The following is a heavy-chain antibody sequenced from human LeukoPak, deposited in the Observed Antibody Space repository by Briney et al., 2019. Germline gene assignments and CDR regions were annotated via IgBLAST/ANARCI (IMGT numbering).Heavy chain of an antibody. CDR1: GYTFTSHY. J-gene: IGHJ3*02. D-gene: IGHD3-9*01. CDR3: ASCQGLRYFDWLLTPPDAFDI. V-gene: IGHV1-46*01. Sequence: ASLKVSCKASGYTFTSHYLHWGRQAPGQGLEWMGIINPSGGSTRYAQKLQGRVTVTRDTSISTAYMELSRLRSDDTAVYYCASCQGLRYFDWLLTPPDAFDIWGQGTMVTVSS. CDR2: INPSGGST.